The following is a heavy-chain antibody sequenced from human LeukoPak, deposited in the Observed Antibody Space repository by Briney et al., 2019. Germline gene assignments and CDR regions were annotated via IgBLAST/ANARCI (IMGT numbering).Heavy chain of an antibody. J-gene: IGHJ4*02. CDR2: ISYDGSNK. Sequence: PGGSLRLSCAASGFTFSSYAMHWVRQAPGKGLEWVAVISYDGSNKYYADSVKGRFTISRDNSKNTLYLQMNSLGAEDTAVYYCARTNNLDYWGQGTLVTVSS. CDR3: ARTNNLDY. V-gene: IGHV3-30-3*01. D-gene: IGHD1/OR15-1a*01. CDR1: GFTFSSYA.